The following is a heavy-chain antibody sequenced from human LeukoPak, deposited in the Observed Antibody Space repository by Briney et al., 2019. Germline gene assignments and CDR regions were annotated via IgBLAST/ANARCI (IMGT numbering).Heavy chain of an antibody. Sequence: GGSLRLSCAASGFTFSSYGMSWVRQAPGKGLEWVSAIGGRDGSTYYADSVKGRLTISRDNSKNTLYLQVNSLRAEDTAVYYCAKGGKWDVTPFDYWGQGTLVTVSS. CDR2: IGGRDGST. D-gene: IGHD1-26*01. V-gene: IGHV3-23*01. CDR1: GFTFSSYG. CDR3: AKGGKWDVTPFDY. J-gene: IGHJ4*02.